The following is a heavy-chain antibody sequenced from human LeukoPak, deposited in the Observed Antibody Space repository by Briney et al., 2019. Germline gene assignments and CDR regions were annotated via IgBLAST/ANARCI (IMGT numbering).Heavy chain of an antibody. J-gene: IGHJ4*02. D-gene: IGHD1-26*01. CDR2: INPNSGGA. V-gene: IGHV1-2*02. Sequence: ASVKVSCKAPGYTFTGYYMHWVRQAPGQGLEWMGWINPNSGGANYAQKFQGRVTMTRDTSISTAYMELSRLRSDDTAVYYCARDLFVVGANFDYWGQGTLVTVSS. CDR1: GYTFTGYY. CDR3: ARDLFVVGANFDY.